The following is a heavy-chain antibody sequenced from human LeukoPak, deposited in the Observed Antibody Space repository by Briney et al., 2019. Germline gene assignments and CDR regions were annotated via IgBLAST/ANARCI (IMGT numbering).Heavy chain of an antibody. J-gene: IGHJ4*02. D-gene: IGHD2-21*01. CDR3: ARGGPREGGEGLDY. Sequence: PSETLSLTCTVSGGSISSYYWSWIRQPPGKGLEWIGYIYYSGSTNYNPSLKSRVTISVDTSKNQFSLKLSSVTAADTAVYYCARGGPREGGEGLDYWGQGTLVTVSS. CDR1: GGSISSYY. V-gene: IGHV4-59*12. CDR2: IYYSGST.